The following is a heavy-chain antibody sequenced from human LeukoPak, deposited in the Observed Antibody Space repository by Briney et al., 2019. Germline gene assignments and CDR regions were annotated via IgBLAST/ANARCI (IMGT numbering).Heavy chain of an antibody. V-gene: IGHV3-9*01. CDR3: AREGYEDAFDI. Sequence: PRGSLRLSCTASGFTFGDYAMHWVRQAPGKGLEWDSGISWNSGSIGCADSVKGRFTISRDNAKNTLYLEMNSLRAEDTAVYYCAREGYEDAFDIWGQGTMVTVSS. CDR1: GFTFGDYA. J-gene: IGHJ3*02. D-gene: IGHD3-3*01. CDR2: ISWNSGSI.